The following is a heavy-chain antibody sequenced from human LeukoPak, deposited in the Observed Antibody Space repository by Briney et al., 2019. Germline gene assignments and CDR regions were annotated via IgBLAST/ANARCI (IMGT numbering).Heavy chain of an antibody. CDR2: ISSSSSYI. CDR1: GFTFSSYS. CDR3: ASRLDNCSGGSCYSSDFDY. V-gene: IGHV3-21*01. D-gene: IGHD2-15*01. Sequence: GGSLRLSCAASGFTFSSYSMNWVRQAPGKGLEWVSSISSSSSYIYYADSVKGRFTISRDNAKNSLYLQMNSLRAEDTAVYYCASRLDNCSGGSCYSSDFDYWGQGTLVTVSS. J-gene: IGHJ4*02.